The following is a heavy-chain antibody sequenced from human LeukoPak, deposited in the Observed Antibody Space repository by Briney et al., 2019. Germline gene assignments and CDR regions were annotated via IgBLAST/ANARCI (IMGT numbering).Heavy chain of an antibody. Sequence: GGSLRLSCVASGFTFTTFWMAWVRQAPGKGLEWVANMKQDGSAKHYVDSVKGRFTISRDNAKNSLYLQMNSLRAEDTAVYYCARDADGNLDYWGQGTLVTVSS. CDR2: MKQDGSAK. J-gene: IGHJ4*02. V-gene: IGHV3-7*01. D-gene: IGHD1-14*01. CDR1: GFTFTTFW. CDR3: ARDADGNLDY.